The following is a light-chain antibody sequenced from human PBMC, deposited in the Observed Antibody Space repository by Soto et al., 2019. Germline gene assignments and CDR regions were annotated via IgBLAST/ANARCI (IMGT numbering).Light chain of an antibody. J-gene: IGKJ4*01. V-gene: IGKV1-33*01. CDR2: DAS. CDR3: QQLNDYPLT. CDR1: QDITHY. Sequence: IQMTQSPSSLSASVGDRGAITCQASQDITHYLNWDQQKPGKAPRLLLYDASSLETGVPSRFSGSGSGTEFTLTISSLQPEDFATYYCQQLNDYPLTFGGGTKVDIK.